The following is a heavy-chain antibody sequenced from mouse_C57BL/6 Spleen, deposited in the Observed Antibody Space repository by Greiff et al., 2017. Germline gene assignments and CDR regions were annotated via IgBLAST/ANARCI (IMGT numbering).Heavy chain of an antibody. D-gene: IGHD1-1*01. CDR1: GYAFSSSW. J-gene: IGHJ4*01. CDR3: ARNYYGSSYAMDY. CDR2: IYPGDGDT. Sequence: VQLQQSGPELVKPGASVKISCKASGYAFSSSWMNWVKQRPGKGLEWIGRIYPGDGDTNYNGKFKGKATLTADNSSSTAYMQLSSLTSEDSAVYFCARNYYGSSYAMDYWGQGTSVTVSS. V-gene: IGHV1-82*01.